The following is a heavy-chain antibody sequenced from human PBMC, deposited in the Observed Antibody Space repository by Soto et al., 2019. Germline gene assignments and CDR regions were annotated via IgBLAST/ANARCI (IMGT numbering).Heavy chain of an antibody. CDR2: INPNSGGT. CDR3: GRAPTYSSGCLGY. D-gene: IGHD6-19*01. CDR1: GYTFTGYY. V-gene: IGHV1-2*02. Sequence: ASVKVSCKASGYTFTGYYMHWVRQAPGQGLEWMGWINPNSGGTNYAQKFQGRVTMTRDTSISTAYMELSRLRSDDTAVYYCGRAPTYSSGCLGYWGQGTLVTVSS. J-gene: IGHJ4*02.